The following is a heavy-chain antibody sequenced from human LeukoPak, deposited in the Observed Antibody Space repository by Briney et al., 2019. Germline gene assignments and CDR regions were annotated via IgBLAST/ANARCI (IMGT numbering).Heavy chain of an antibody. CDR3: AGGNSFDY. V-gene: IGHV3-7*02. Sequence: GGSLRLSCAASGFTFSSYWMSWVHQAPGKGLEWVASIKQDGSEKYYVDSVKGRFTISRDNAKNSLYLQMNSLRVEDTAVYYCAGGNSFDYWGQGTLVSVSS. CDR1: GFTFSSYW. J-gene: IGHJ4*02. CDR2: IKQDGSEK.